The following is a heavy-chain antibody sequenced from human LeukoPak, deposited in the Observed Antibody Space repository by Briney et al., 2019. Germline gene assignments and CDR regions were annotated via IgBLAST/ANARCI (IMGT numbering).Heavy chain of an antibody. D-gene: IGHD3-10*01. Sequence: GGSLRLSCAASGFTVSSNYMSWVRQAPGKGLEWVSVIYSGGSTYYADSVKGRFTISRDNSKNTLYLQMNSLRAEDTAVYYCAREGYYGSGSYYNAFDYWGQGTLVTVSS. V-gene: IGHV3-66*01. CDR2: IYSGGST. CDR1: GFTVSSNY. J-gene: IGHJ4*02. CDR3: AREGYYGSGSYYNAFDY.